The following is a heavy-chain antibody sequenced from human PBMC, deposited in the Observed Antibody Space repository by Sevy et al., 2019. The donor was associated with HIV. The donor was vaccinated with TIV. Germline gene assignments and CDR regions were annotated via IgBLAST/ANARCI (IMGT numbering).Heavy chain of an antibody. Sequence: GGSLRLSCAASGFMFSGVWMSWVRQAPGKIPELVANIKEDGSEKKYADSVKGRFTISRDNGKNSLFLQMDSLRVEDTAVYCCARGPFWGPGALVTVSS. J-gene: IGHJ4*02. CDR2: IKEDGSEK. CDR3: ARGPF. CDR1: GFMFSGVW. V-gene: IGHV3-7*04.